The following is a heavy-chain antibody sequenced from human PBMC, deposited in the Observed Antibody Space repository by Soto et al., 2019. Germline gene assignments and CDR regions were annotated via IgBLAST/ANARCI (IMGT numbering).Heavy chain of an antibody. CDR2: ISAYNGNT. Sequence: ASVKVSCKASGYTFTIYGIIWVRQAPGQGLEWMGWISAYNGNTNYAQMLQGRVTMTTDTSTSTAYMELRSLRSDDTAVYYCARDLAAGNCDYWGQGTLVTVSS. CDR3: ARDLAAGNCDY. V-gene: IGHV1-18*01. D-gene: IGHD6-13*01. CDR1: GYTFTIYG. J-gene: IGHJ4*02.